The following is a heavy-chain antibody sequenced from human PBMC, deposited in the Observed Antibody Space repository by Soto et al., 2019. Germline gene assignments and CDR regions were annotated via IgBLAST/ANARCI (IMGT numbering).Heavy chain of an antibody. J-gene: IGHJ6*02. V-gene: IGHV1-69*02. CDR3: AVVPAAKGGELWEDYYYGMDV. Sequence: QVQLVQSGAEVKKPGSSVKVSCKASGGTFSSYTISWVRQAPGQGLEWMGRIIPILGIANYAQKFQGRVAITADRSTSTASVELSRLRSEDPAVYCCAVVPAAKGGELWEDYYYGMDVWGQGTTVTVSS. D-gene: IGHD2-2*01. CDR1: GGTFSSYT. CDR2: IIPILGIA.